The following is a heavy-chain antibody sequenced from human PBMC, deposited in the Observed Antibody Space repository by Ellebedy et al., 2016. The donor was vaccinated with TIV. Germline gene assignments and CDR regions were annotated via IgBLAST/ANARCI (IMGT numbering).Heavy chain of an antibody. CDR1: GFRFGDYA. CDR3: ARGGPGGDNWFFGL. CDR2: SGAAGDT. Sequence: PGGSLRLSCAASGFRFGDYAMNWVRQTPGKGLEWVAASGAAGDTYYPDSVRGRFTISRESAKNSFYLQMNSLTAGDTAVYYCARGGPGGDNWFFGLWGRGTQVTVSS. V-gene: IGHV3-13*01. D-gene: IGHD3-10*01. J-gene: IGHJ2*01.